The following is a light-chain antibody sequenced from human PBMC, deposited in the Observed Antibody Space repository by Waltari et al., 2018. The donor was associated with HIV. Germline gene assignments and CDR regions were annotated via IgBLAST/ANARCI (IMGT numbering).Light chain of an antibody. J-gene: IGLJ1*01. Sequence: QSALTQPASVSGSPGQSITISCTGTSSDIGGYNSVSWFRQHPDKAPKLIIYEVNSRPSGISTRFSGSKSGNTASLTISGLQADDEADYFCSSYTSTSTRVFGTGTKVTVL. V-gene: IGLV2-14*01. CDR3: SSYTSTSTRV. CDR1: SSDIGGYNS. CDR2: EVN.